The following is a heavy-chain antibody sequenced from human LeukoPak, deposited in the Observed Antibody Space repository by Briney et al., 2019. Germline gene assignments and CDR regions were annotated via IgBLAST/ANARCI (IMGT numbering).Heavy chain of an antibody. CDR3: ARDPNYGYSSGWYPFDY. CDR2: ICSSSSII. J-gene: IGHJ4*02. Sequence: GGSLRLSCAASGFTFSSYSMNWVRQAPGKGLEWVSYICSSSSIIYYADSVKGRFTISRDNAKNSLYLQMNSLRDEDTAVYYCARDPNYGYSSGWYPFDYWGQGILVTVSS. CDR1: GFTFSSYS. V-gene: IGHV3-48*02. D-gene: IGHD6-19*01.